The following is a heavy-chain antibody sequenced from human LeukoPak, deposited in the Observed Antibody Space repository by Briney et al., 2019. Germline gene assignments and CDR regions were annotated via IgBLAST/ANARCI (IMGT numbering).Heavy chain of an antibody. CDR1: GFTFSSYW. J-gene: IGHJ4*02. D-gene: IGHD5-18*01. V-gene: IGHV3-74*01. Sequence: GGSLRLSCAASGFTFSSYWMHWVRHAPGKGLVWVSRINSDGSSTSYADSVKGRFTISRDNAKNTLYLQMNSLRAEDTAVYYCARTRRGYSYGYNYWGQGTLVTVSS. CDR3: ARTRRGYSYGYNY. CDR2: INSDGSST.